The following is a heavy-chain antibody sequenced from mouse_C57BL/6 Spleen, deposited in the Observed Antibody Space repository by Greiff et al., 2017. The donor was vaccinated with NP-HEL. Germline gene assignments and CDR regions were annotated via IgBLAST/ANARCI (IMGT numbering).Heavy chain of an antibody. V-gene: IGHV1-55*01. CDR3: ARRSPPRYGNFFDY. Sequence: QVQLQQPGAELVKPGASVKMSCKASGYTFTSYWITWVKQRPGQGLEWIGDIYPGSGSTNYTEKFKSKATLTVDTSSSTAYMQLSRLTSEDSAVYYCARRSPPRYGNFFDYWGQGTTLTVSS. D-gene: IGHD2-1*01. CDR2: IYPGSGST. CDR1: GYTFTSYW. J-gene: IGHJ2*01.